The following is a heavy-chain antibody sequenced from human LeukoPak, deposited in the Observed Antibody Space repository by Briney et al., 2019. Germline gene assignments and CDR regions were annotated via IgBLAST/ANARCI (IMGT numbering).Heavy chain of an antibody. J-gene: IGHJ4*02. CDR2: VYYSGIT. Sequence: PSETLSLTCTVSGGSISSHYWSWIRQPPGKGLEWIGYVYYSGITNYNPSLKSRVTISVDTSKNQFSLKLSSVTAADTAVYYCASKETLLSTTVTTGDYWGQGTLVTVSS. D-gene: IGHD4-17*01. CDR3: ASKETLLSTTVTTGDY. CDR1: GGSISSHY. V-gene: IGHV4-59*11.